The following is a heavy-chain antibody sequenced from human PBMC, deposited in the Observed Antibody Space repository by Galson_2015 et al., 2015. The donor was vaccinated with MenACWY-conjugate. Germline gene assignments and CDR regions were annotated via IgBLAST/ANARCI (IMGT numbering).Heavy chain of an antibody. CDR1: GFTFSAYY. D-gene: IGHD3-3*01. CDR3: ARGGVTILGVVLYGMDV. J-gene: IGHJ6*02. Sequence: SLRLSCAASGFTFSAYYMSWIRHTPGKGLEWVSYISSNNRDTNYAESVRGRFTISRDNAKNLLYLQMNSLRAEDTAVYYCARGGVTILGVVLYGMDVWGQGT. V-gene: IGHV3-11*06. CDR2: ISSNNRDT.